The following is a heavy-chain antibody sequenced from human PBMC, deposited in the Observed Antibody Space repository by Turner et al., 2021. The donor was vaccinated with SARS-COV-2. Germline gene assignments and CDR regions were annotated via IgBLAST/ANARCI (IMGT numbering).Heavy chain of an antibody. Sequence: QVQLQESGPGLVNPSQTLSLACTVSGGSSSSGDYYWSWIRQPPGKGLEWIGYIYYSGSTYNNPSLKSRVTITVDTSKNQFSLKLSSVTAADTAVYYCARVPRYNWNYAFDYWGQGTLVTVSS. J-gene: IGHJ4*02. V-gene: IGHV4-30-4*01. CDR1: GGSSSSGDYY. CDR3: ARVPRYNWNYAFDY. CDR2: IYYSGST. D-gene: IGHD1-7*01.